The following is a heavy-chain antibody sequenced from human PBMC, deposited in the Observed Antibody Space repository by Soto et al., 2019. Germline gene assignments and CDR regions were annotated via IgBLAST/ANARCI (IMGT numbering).Heavy chain of an antibody. V-gene: IGHV3-33*01. CDR3: ARDCSGGSCYVAY. J-gene: IGHJ4*02. D-gene: IGHD2-15*01. CDR1: GFTFSSYG. Sequence: PGGSLRLSCAASGFTFSSYGMHWVRQAPGKGLEWVAVIWYDGSNKYYADSVKGRFTISRDNSKNTLYLQMNSLRAEDTAVYYCARDCSGGSCYVAYWGQGTLVTVSS. CDR2: IWYDGSNK.